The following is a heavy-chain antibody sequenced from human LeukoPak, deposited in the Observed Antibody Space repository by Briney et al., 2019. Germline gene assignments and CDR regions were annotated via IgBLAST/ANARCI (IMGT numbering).Heavy chain of an antibody. CDR1: GGSISSYY. CDR3: AREIAWFDP. Sequence: SETLSLTCTVSGGSISSYYWSWIRQPPGKGLEWIGYIYYSGSTNYNPSLKSRVTISVDTSKNQFSLKLSSVTAADTAVYYCAREIAWFDPWGQGTLVTVSS. CDR2: IYYSGST. J-gene: IGHJ5*02. D-gene: IGHD2-21*01. V-gene: IGHV4-59*01.